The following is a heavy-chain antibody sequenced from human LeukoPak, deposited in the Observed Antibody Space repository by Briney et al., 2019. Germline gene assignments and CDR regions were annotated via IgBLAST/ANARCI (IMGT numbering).Heavy chain of an antibody. V-gene: IGHV4-4*07. CDR2: IYTSGST. D-gene: IGHD3-10*01. CDR3: ARDNYYYGSGSYSFDY. Sequence: SETLSLTCTVSGGSISSYYWSWIRQPAGKGLEWIGRIYTSGSTNYNPSLKSRVTMSVDTSKNQFSLKLSSVTAADTAVYYCARDNYYYGSGSYSFDYWGQGTLVTVSS. J-gene: IGHJ4*02. CDR1: GGSISSYY.